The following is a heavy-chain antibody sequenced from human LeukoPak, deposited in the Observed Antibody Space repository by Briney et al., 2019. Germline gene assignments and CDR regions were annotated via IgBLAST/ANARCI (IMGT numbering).Heavy chain of an antibody. Sequence: SQTLSLTCAISGDSVSSNSAAWNWIRQSPSRGLEWLGRTYYRSKWYNDYAVSVKSRITINPDTSKNQFSLQLNSVTPEDTAVYYCARDLGMATTASPLPYYFDYWGQGTLVTVSS. CDR3: ARDLGMATTASPLPYYFDY. CDR2: TYYRSKWYN. D-gene: IGHD5-24*01. V-gene: IGHV6-1*01. CDR1: GDSVSSNSAA. J-gene: IGHJ4*02.